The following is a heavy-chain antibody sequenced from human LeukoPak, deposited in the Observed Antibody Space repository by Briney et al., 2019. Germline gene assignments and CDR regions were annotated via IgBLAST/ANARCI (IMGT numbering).Heavy chain of an antibody. V-gene: IGHV4-59*08. CDR3: GRLDYYESGKTDS. CDR1: GGSISTYY. Sequence: SQTLSLTCTVSGGSISTYYWSWVRQPPGKGLEWIGCVSDTGSTNYSPSLKSRVTISVDTSKNQFSLELNSVTAPDTAVYYCGRLDYYESGKTDSWGQGILVTVSP. J-gene: IGHJ4*02. D-gene: IGHD3-10*01. CDR2: VSDTGST.